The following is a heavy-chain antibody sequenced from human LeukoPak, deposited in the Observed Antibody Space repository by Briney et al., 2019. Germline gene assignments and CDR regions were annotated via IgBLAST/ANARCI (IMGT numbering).Heavy chain of an antibody. J-gene: IGHJ5*02. V-gene: IGHV3-30*02. CDR3: AKEPREYCSSSSCPNWLDP. CDR2: IRYDGSDK. CDR1: GFTFTDYG. D-gene: IGHD2-2*01. Sequence: PGGSLRLSCAASGFTFTDYGMHWVCQAPGKGLEWVAFIRYDGSDKYYADSVKGRFTISRDTSKNTLYLQMYSLKSEDTAVYYCAKEPREYCSSSSCPNWLDPWGQGTLVTVSS.